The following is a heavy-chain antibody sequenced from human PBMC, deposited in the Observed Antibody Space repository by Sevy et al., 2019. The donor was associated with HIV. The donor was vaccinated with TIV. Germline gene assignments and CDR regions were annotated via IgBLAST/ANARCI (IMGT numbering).Heavy chain of an antibody. D-gene: IGHD5-12*01. CDR2: VHPIIGRT. V-gene: IGHV1-69*13. J-gene: IGHJ4*02. CDR1: GGSFSRHA. Sequence: ASVKVSGKASGGSFSRHAISWVRQAPGQGLDWMGGVHPIIGRTTYAQKVQGRLTIKADGSTSPAYMELISLRSEDTAVYYGGISLGEGAPDSSYGRQCDYWGQGTLVTVSS. CDR3: GISLGEGAPDSSYGRQCDY.